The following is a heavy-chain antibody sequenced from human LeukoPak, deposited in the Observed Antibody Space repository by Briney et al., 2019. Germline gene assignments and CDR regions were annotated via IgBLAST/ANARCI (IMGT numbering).Heavy chain of an antibody. CDR2: INPSGGST. J-gene: IGHJ4*02. V-gene: IGHV1-46*01. D-gene: IGHD4/OR15-4a*01. Sequence: GASVKVSCKASGYTFTNYYMHWLRQAPGQGLEWMGIINPSGGSTSYAQKFQGRVTMTRDTSTRTVYMELSSLRSEDTAVYYCARGMVATIYYFDYWGQGTLVTVSS. CDR1: GYTFTNYY. CDR3: ARGMVATIYYFDY.